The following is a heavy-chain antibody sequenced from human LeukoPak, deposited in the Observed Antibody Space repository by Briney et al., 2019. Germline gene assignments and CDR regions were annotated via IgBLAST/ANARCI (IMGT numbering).Heavy chain of an antibody. D-gene: IGHD3-10*01. CDR3: ARDRRMVRGVIPAFDV. CDR1: GGSISTYY. CDR2: VYYSGRT. J-gene: IGHJ3*01. Sequence: SETLSLTCNVSGGSISTYYWTWIRQPPGKGLEWIGYVYYSGRTNYNPSLKSRVTISIDTSKNQFSLKLSSVTAADTAVYYCARDRRMVRGVIPAFDVWGQGTMVTVSS. V-gene: IGHV4-59*12.